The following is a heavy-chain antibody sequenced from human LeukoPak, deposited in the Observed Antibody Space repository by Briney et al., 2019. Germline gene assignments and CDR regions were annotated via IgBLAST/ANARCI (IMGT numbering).Heavy chain of an antibody. CDR2: LSMRGTT. V-gene: IGHV4-59*01. CDR1: GASIRSSF. J-gene: IGHJ4*02. D-gene: IGHD1-26*01. Sequence: SETLSLTCTVSGASIRSSFWNWIRQPPGRGLEWIGYLSMRGTTNYNPSLKSRVTISADTSENQFSLKVSSVTAADTAVYYCTRNRGYYVNDYWGQGILVTVSS. CDR3: TRNRGYYVNDY.